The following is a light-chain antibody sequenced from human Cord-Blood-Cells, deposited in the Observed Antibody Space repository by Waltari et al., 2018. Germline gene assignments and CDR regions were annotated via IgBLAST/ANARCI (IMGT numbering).Light chain of an antibody. V-gene: IGLV1-47*01. CDR1: SSNIGSNY. J-gene: IGLJ3*02. CDR2: RNN. Sequence: QSVLTQPPSASGTPGQRVTISCSGSSSNIGSNYVYWYQQLPGPAPKLLIYRNNQRPSGVPDRFSRSKSRTSASLAISGLRSEDEADYYCAAWDDSLSGWVFGGGTKLTVL. CDR3: AAWDDSLSGWV.